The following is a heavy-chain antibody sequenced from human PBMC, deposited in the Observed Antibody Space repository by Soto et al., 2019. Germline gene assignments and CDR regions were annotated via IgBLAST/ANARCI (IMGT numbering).Heavy chain of an antibody. CDR2: IYSGGST. CDR3: AREAIAAAGTGAFDI. CDR1: GFTVSSNY. J-gene: IGHJ3*02. V-gene: IGHV3-53*04. Sequence: PGGSLRLSCAASGFTVSSNYMSWVRQAPGKGLEWVSVIYSGGSTYYADSVKGRFTISRHNSKNTLYLQMNSLRAEDTALYYCAREAIAAAGTGAFDIWGQGTMVTVSS. D-gene: IGHD6-13*01.